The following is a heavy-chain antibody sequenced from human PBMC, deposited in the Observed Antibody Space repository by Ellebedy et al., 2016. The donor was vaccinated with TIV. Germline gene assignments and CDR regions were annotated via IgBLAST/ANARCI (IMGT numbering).Heavy chain of an antibody. CDR1: GFTFSYYA. D-gene: IGHD5-12*01. Sequence: GGSLRLXXAASGFTFSYYAMNWARQAPGKGLEWVSAISGSGEKTYHADSVKGRFTISRDNSKNTLYLQMSSLRAEDTALYYCARAMNSVATAPHFWGQGTLVTVSS. J-gene: IGHJ4*02. CDR3: ARAMNSVATAPHF. CDR2: ISGSGEKT. V-gene: IGHV3-23*01.